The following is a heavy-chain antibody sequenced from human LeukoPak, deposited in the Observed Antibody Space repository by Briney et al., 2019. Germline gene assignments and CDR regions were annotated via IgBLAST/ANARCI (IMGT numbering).Heavy chain of an antibody. J-gene: IGHJ4*02. CDR2: IYFSGST. D-gene: IGHD6-19*01. CDR3: ARMTSSGSYAAGYYFDY. CDR1: GGSISSYY. Sequence: SETLSLTCTVSGGSISSYYWSWIRQPPGKGLEWIGYIYFSGSTNYNPSLKSRVTISVDTSKNQFSLKMSSVTAADTAVYYCARMTSSGSYAAGYYFDYWGQGTLVTVSS. V-gene: IGHV4-59*01.